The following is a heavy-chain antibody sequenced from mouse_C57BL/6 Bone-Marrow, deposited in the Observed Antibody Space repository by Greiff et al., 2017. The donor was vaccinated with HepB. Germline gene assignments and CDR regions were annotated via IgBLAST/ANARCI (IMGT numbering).Heavy chain of an antibody. D-gene: IGHD4-1*01. CDR2: IYIGNGYT. V-gene: IGHV1-58*01. CDR3: AKAQTGTDGYWYFDV. Sequence: DVKLQESGAELVRPGSSVKMSCKTSGYTFTSYGINWVKQRPGQGLEWIGYIYIGNGYTEYNEKFKGKATLTSDTSSSTAYMQLSSLTSEDSAIYFCAKAQTGTDGYWYFDVWGTGTTVTVSS. J-gene: IGHJ1*03. CDR1: GYTFTSYG.